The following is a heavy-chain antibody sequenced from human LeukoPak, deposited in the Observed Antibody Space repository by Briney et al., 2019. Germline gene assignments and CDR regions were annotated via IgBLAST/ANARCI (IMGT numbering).Heavy chain of an antibody. CDR3: ATLVGYCSGGSCYYGASMYYFDY. CDR1: GGSFSGYY. Sequence: PSETLSLTCAVYGGSFSGYYWSWIRQPPGKGLEWIGEINHSGSTNYNPSLKSRVTISVDTSKNQFSLKLSSVTAADTAVYYCATLVGYCSGGSCYYGASMYYFDYWGQGTLVTVSS. V-gene: IGHV4-34*01. J-gene: IGHJ4*02. D-gene: IGHD2-15*01. CDR2: INHSGST.